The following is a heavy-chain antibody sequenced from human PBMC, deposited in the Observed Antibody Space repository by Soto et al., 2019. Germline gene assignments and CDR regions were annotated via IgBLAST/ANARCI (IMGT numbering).Heavy chain of an antibody. J-gene: IGHJ4*02. CDR3: ARGYYYDSSGYYYRGEAVDY. Sequence: ASVKVSCKASGYTFTSYDINWVRQATGQGLEWMGWMNPNSGSTGYAQKFQGRVTMTRNTSISTAYMELSSLRSEDTAVYYCARGYYYDSSGYYYRGEAVDYWGQGTLVTVS. CDR2: MNPNSGST. V-gene: IGHV1-8*01. CDR1: GYTFTSYD. D-gene: IGHD3-22*01.